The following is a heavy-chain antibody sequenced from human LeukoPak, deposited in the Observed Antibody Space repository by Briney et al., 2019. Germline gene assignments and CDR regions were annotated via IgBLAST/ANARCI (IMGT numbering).Heavy chain of an antibody. J-gene: IGHJ4*02. V-gene: IGHV3-48*01. D-gene: IGHD1-14*01. CDR2: IGSSSSTI. CDR3: ATQTVAGGY. CDR1: GFAFSTYS. Sequence: GGSLRLSCAASGFAFSTYSMNWVRQSPGKGLEWLSYIGSSSSTIYYADSVKGRFTISRDNAKNSLYLQMNSLRAEDTAVYYCATQTVAGGYWGQGTLVTVSS.